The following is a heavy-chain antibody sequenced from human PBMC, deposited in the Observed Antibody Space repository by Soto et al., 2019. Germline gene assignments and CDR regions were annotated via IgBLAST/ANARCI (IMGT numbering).Heavy chain of an antibody. V-gene: IGHV4-59*13. CDR2: LSYNGGT. Sequence: EALSRTCTVSGDSTINSYWSWIRQAPGKGPEWLGYLSYNGGTNHNPSLQGRATMSVDTSQNRFSLNLNSVTAADTAVYYCARGDTGQLVDLWGQGTLVTVSS. J-gene: IGHJ5*02. CDR1: GDSTINSY. D-gene: IGHD6-6*01. CDR3: ARGDTGQLVDL.